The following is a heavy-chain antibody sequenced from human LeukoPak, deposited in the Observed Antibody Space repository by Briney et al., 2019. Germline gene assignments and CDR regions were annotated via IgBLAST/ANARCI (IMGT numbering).Heavy chain of an antibody. D-gene: IGHD6-6*01. CDR1: GFIVSSNY. CDR2: IYPDGST. Sequence: GGSLRLSCEASGFIVSSNYMSWVRRAPGKGLEWVSVIYPDGSTSYADSVKGRFTISRDNSKNTLYLQMNSLRAEDTAVYYCGRARYSTSSGIDYWGQGTLVTVSS. CDR3: GRARYSTSSGIDY. V-gene: IGHV3-53*01. J-gene: IGHJ4*02.